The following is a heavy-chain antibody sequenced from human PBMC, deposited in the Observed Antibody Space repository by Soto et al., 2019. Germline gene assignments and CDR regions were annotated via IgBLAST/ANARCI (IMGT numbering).Heavy chain of an antibody. Sequence: SETLSLTCTVSGGSIRSGSHYWSWIRQHPGKGLEWIGYIYYSGSTYYNPSLKSRITISISTSKNQFSLKLTSVTAADTAVYYCAREGGDGIDYWGQGTLVTVYS. D-gene: IGHD3-16*01. V-gene: IGHV4-31*03. CDR2: IYYSGST. J-gene: IGHJ4*02. CDR1: GGSIRSGSHY. CDR3: AREGGDGIDY.